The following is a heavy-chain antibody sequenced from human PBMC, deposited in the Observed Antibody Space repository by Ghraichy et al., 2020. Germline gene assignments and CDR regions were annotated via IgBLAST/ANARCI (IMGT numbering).Heavy chain of an antibody. CDR1: GGSVSSGSYY. J-gene: IGHJ6*02. D-gene: IGHD5-12*01. Sequence: SETLSLTCTVSGGSVSSGSYYWSWIRQPPGKGLEWIGYIYYSGSTNYNPSLKSRVTISVDTSKNQFSLKLSSVTAADTAVYYCAREVKTGYDYYYYGMDVWGQGTTVTVSS. V-gene: IGHV4-61*01. CDR3: AREVKTGYDYYYYGMDV. CDR2: IYYSGST.